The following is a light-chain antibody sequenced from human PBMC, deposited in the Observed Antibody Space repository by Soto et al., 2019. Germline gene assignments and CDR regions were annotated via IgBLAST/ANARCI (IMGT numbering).Light chain of an antibody. CDR1: SGHSNSI. V-gene: IGLV4-60*02. Sequence: QLVLTQSSSASAYLGSSVKLTCTLSSGHSNSIIAWHQQHPGKAPRYLMEIEGSGSYNKESGVPDRFSGSSSGADRYLTISNLQFEDEADYYCETWDINTWVFGGGTKVTVL. CDR3: ETWDINTWV. CDR2: IEGSGSY. J-gene: IGLJ3*02.